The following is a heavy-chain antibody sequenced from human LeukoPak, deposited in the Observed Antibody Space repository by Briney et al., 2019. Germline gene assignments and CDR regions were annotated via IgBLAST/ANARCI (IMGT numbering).Heavy chain of an antibody. D-gene: IGHD3-10*01. J-gene: IGHJ4*02. CDR2: ISYDGNNK. Sequence: GGSLRLYCAASGFTFSSYVMQWVRQAPGKGLEWVAVISYDGNNKYYADSVKGRFTISRDNSKNTLYLQMNSLRAEDTAVYYCARDAANSMVRGIRDWGQGTLVTVSS. CDR1: GFTFSSYV. V-gene: IGHV3-30-3*01. CDR3: ARDAANSMVRGIRD.